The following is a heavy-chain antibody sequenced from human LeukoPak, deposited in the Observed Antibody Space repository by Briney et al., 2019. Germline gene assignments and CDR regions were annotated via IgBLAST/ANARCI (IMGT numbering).Heavy chain of an antibody. CDR1: GYTFTSYG. CDR3: AREGIGIVGATGFDY. Sequence: ASVKVSCKASGYTFTSYGISWVRQAPGQGLEWMGWMNPNSGNTGYAQKFQGRFTLTRETFISTAYMELSRLRSDDTAVYYCAREGIGIVGATGFDYWGQGTLVTVSS. CDR2: MNPNSGNT. D-gene: IGHD1-26*01. V-gene: IGHV1-8*02. J-gene: IGHJ4*02.